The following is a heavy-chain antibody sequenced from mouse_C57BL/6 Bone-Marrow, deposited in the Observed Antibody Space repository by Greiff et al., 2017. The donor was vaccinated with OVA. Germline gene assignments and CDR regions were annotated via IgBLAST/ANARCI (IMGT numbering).Heavy chain of an antibody. J-gene: IGHJ3*01. CDR2: INPSSGYT. Sequence: VQLQQSGAELAKPGASVKLSCKASGYTFTSYWMHWVKQRPGQGLEWIGYINPSSGYTKYNQKFKDKATLTADKSSSTAYMQLSSLTYEDSAVYYCARSDTTVVPPFAYWGQGTLVTVSA. CDR3: ARSDTTVVPPFAY. CDR1: GYTFTSYW. V-gene: IGHV1-7*01. D-gene: IGHD1-1*01.